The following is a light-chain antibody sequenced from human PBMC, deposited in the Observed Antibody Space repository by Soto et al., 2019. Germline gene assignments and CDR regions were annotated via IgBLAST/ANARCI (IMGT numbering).Light chain of an antibody. CDR1: QSVSNY. CDR3: QQRSNWPLT. Sequence: EIVLTQSPATLSMSPGEIATLSCRASQSVSNYLAWYQQKPGQAPRLLIYEASNRASGIPARFSGRGSGTDFTLTISSLEPEDFAVYYCQQRSNWPLTFGGGTKVDIK. CDR2: EAS. J-gene: IGKJ4*01. V-gene: IGKV3-11*01.